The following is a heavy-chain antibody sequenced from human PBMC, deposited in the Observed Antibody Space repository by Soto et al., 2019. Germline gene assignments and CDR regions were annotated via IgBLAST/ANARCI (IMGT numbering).Heavy chain of an antibody. J-gene: IGHJ4*02. D-gene: IGHD3-22*01. Sequence: QITLKESGPTLVRPAQTPTLTCDFSGFSLSTYHMGVAWIRQPPGKALEWLALIYWDDDKRYSPSLKDRLAISKDTSNNQVVLTITNIGPGDSATYFCAHAGDYDLLTFDHWGPGTLVTVSS. V-gene: IGHV2-5*02. CDR2: IYWDDDK. CDR3: AHAGDYDLLTFDH. CDR1: GFSLSTYHMG.